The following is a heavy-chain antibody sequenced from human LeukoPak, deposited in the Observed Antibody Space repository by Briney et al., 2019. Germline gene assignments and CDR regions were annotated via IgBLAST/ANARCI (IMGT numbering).Heavy chain of an antibody. J-gene: IGHJ4*02. CDR3: ARGGVIMVAHYFDY. CDR2: IIPILDIA. Sequence: GASVKVSCKASGGTLSSYAISWVRQAPGQGLEWMGRIIPILDIANYAQKFQGRVTITADKSTSTAYMELSSLRSEDTAVYYCARGGVIMVAHYFDYWGQGTLVTVSS. V-gene: IGHV1-69*04. CDR1: GGTLSSYA. D-gene: IGHD3-10*01.